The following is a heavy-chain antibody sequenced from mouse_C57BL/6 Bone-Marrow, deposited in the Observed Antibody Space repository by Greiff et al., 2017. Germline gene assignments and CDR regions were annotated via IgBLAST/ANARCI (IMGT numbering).Heavy chain of an antibody. CDR3: SRLYYSNYGRPYWYFDV. V-gene: IGHV1-9*01. J-gene: IGHJ1*03. Sequence: VKLMESGAELMKPGASVKLSCKATGYTFTGYWIEWVKQRPGHGLEWIGEILPGSGSTNYNEKFKGKATFTADTSSNTAYMQLSSLTPEASAIYYCSRLYYSNYGRPYWYFDVWGTGTTVTVSS. D-gene: IGHD2-5*01. CDR1: GYTFTGYW. CDR2: ILPGSGST.